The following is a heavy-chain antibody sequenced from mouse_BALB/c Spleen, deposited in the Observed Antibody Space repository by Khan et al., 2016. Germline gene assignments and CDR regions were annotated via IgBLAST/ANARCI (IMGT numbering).Heavy chain of an antibody. CDR1: GFNIKDYY. J-gene: IGHJ1*01. Sequence: VQLQQSGAELVRSGASVKLSCTASGFNIKDYYMHWVKQRPEQGLEWIGWIDPENGDTEYAPKFQGKATMTADTSSNTAYLQLSSLTSEDTAVYYWNAGLLRLLWYFDVWGAGTTVTVSS. CDR2: IDPENGDT. CDR3: NAGLLRLLWYFDV. V-gene: IGHV14-4*02. D-gene: IGHD1-2*01.